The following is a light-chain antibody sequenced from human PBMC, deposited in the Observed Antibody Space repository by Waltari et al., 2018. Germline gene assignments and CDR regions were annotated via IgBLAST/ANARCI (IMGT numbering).Light chain of an antibody. CDR1: SSHR. CDR3: SSYTRGFLSV. CDR2: EVT. Sequence: QSALTQPPSVPGSPGQSVTIACPGLSSHRVSWYQQPPGTAPKLMIYEVTYRPSGVPDLFSGSKSGNTASLTISVLQAEDEAHYYCSSYTRGFLSVFGGGTKLTVL. V-gene: IGLV2-18*02. J-gene: IGLJ2*01.